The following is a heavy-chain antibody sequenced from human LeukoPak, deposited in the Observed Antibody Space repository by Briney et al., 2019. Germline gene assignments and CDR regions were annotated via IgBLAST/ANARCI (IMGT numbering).Heavy chain of an antibody. CDR2: ISYDGSNK. J-gene: IGHJ4*02. CDR1: GFTFSSYA. D-gene: IGHD3-3*01. CDR3: ARDSLPFGVVTRFDY. Sequence: GGSLRLSCAASGFTFSSYAMHWVRQAPGKGLEWVAVISYDGSNKYYADSVKGRFTISRDNSKNTLHLQMNSLRAEDTAVYYCARDSLPFGVVTRFDYWGQGTLVTVSS. V-gene: IGHV3-30-3*01.